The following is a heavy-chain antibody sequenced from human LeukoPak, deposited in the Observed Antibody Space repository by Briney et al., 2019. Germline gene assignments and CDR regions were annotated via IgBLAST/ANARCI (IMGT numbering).Heavy chain of an antibody. V-gene: IGHV3-30*18. J-gene: IGHJ4*02. CDR3: AKERDASGSYCVVY. CDR1: GFTFSTYG. D-gene: IGHD3-10*01. CDR2: ISYDGSKK. Sequence: GGSLRLSCAASGFTFSTYGMHWVRQAPGKGLEWVALISYDGSKKYHADSVKGRFTISRDNSKNTLHLQMNSLRAEDTAVYYCAKERDASGSYCVVYWGQGTLVTVSS.